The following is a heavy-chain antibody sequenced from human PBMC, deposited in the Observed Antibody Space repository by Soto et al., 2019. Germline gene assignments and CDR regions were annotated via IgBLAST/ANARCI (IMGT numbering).Heavy chain of an antibody. CDR2: ISGSGGST. D-gene: IGHD2-21*02. V-gene: IGHV3-23*01. J-gene: IGHJ4*02. CDR3: AKDNSYCGGDCYLLFDY. CDR1: GFTFSSYA. Sequence: GGSLRLSCAASGFTFSSYAMSWVRQAPGKGLEWVSAISGSGGSTYYADSVKGRFTISRDNSKNTLYLQMNSLRAEDTAVYYCAKDNSYCGGDCYLLFDYWGQGTLVTVSS.